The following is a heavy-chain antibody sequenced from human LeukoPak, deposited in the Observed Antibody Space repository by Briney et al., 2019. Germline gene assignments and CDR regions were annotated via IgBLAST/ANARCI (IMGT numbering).Heavy chain of an antibody. V-gene: IGHV3-53*01. CDR3: ARVGSPTYGDYDY. Sequence: GGSLILSCAASGFTVSSNYMSWVRQAPGKGLEWVSVIYSGGSTYYADSVKGRFTISRDNSKNTVYLQMNSLRAEDTAVYYCARVGSPTYGDYDYWGQGTLVTVSS. CDR2: IYSGGST. D-gene: IGHD4-17*01. CDR1: GFTVSSNY. J-gene: IGHJ4*02.